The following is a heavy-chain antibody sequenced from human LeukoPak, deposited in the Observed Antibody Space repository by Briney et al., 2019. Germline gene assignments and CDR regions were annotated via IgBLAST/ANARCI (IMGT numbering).Heavy chain of an antibody. CDR1: VDSISSYF. V-gene: IGHV4-59*01. J-gene: IGHJ4*02. D-gene: IGHD2-15*01. CDR3: ARAIVNGYFDH. CDR2: FYYDGRT. Sequence: SATLSLTCPVFVDSISSYFWSWIRQPPGKGLEWIGYFYYDGRTNYNPSLKSRVTISVDTSKNHFSLKLSSVTAADTAVYYCARAIVNGYFDHWGRGTLVTVSS.